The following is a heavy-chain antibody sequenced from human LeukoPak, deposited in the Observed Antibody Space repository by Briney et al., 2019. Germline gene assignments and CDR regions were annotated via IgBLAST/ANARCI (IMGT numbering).Heavy chain of an antibody. V-gene: IGHV4-34*01. CDR1: VGSFSGYY. J-gene: IGHJ4*02. CDR2: INHSGST. CDR3: ARAPTRRPALHYFDY. D-gene: IGHD2-15*01. Sequence: NTSETLSLTCAVYVGSFSGYYWSWIRQPPGKGLEWIGEINHSGSTNYNPSLKSRVIISVDTSKNQFSLKLSPVTAADTAVYYCARAPTRRPALHYFDYWGQGTLVTVSS.